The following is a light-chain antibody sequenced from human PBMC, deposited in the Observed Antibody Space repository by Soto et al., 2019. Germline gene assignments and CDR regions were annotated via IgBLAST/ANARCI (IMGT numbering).Light chain of an antibody. J-gene: IGKJ2*01. V-gene: IGKV4-1*01. CDR2: WAS. CDR1: QSVLSRSGNKNY. CDR3: QQYSSIPYT. Sequence: DIVMTQSPDSLAVSLGERATINCKSSQSVLSRSGNKNYLAWYQQKPGQPPKLLIYWASTREPGVPDRFSGSGSGTYFSLTISSLQAEDVAVYYCQQYSSIPYTFGQGTKLEIK.